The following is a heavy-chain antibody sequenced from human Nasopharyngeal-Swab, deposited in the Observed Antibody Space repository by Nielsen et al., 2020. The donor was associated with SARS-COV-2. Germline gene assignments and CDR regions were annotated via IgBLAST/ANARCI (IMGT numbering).Heavy chain of an antibody. Sequence: GESLKISCAASGFTVSSNYMSWVRQAPGKGLEWVSVIYSGGSTYYADSVKGRFTISRDNSKNTLYLQMNSLRAEDTAVYYCARESTPHCSSTSCLPDYWGQGTLVTVSS. CDR3: ARESTPHCSSTSCLPDY. V-gene: IGHV3-53*01. CDR1: GFTVSSNY. D-gene: IGHD2-2*01. CDR2: IYSGGST. J-gene: IGHJ4*02.